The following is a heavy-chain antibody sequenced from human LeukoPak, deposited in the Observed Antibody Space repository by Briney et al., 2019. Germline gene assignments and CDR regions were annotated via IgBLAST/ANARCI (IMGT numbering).Heavy chain of an antibody. Sequence: THGESLKISCKGSGYSFISYWIGWVRQMPGKGLEWMGIIYPGDSDTRYSPSFQGQVTISADKSISTAYLQWSSLKASDTAMYYCARLPSSGWYGGDYWGQGTLVTVSS. CDR3: ARLPSSGWYGGDY. D-gene: IGHD6-19*01. J-gene: IGHJ4*02. V-gene: IGHV5-51*01. CDR2: IYPGDSDT. CDR1: GYSFISYW.